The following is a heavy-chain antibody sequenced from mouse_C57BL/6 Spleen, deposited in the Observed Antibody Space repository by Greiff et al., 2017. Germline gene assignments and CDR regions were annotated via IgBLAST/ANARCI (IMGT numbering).Heavy chain of an antibody. J-gene: IGHJ4*01. Sequence: QVQLQQPGAELVKPGASVKLSCKASGYTFTSYWMHWVKQRPGRGLEWIGRIDPNSGGTKYNEKFKSKATLTVDKPSSTAYMQRSSLTSEDSAVYYCAREGFTVAAEMDYWGQGTSVTVSS. CDR3: AREGFTVAAEMDY. CDR2: IDPNSGGT. V-gene: IGHV1-72*01. D-gene: IGHD1-1*01. CDR1: GYTFTSYW.